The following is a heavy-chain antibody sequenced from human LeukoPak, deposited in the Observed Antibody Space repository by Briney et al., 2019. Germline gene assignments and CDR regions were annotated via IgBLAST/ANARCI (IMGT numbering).Heavy chain of an antibody. CDR3: AELGITMIGGV. CDR2: IYSGGNT. V-gene: IGHV3-53*01. J-gene: IGHJ6*04. Sequence: GGSLRLSCTVSGFTVSSNSMSWVRQAPGQGLEWVSFIYSGGNTHYSDSVKGRFTISRDNSKNTLYLQMNSLRAEDTAVYYCAELGITMIGGVWGKGTTVTISS. D-gene: IGHD3-10*02. CDR1: GFTVSSNS.